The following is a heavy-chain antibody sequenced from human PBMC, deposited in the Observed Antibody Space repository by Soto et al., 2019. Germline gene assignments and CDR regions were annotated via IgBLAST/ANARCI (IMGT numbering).Heavy chain of an antibody. Sequence: GASLRLSCAASGFTFSSYAMHCVRQAPGKGLEWVAVISYDGSNKYYAASMKGRFSISRDNSKTTLYLQMNSLRAEDTAGYYCVKDGAYGSGSYHGYYGMDVWGQGTTVTVSS. CDR3: VKDGAYGSGSYHGYYGMDV. V-gene: IGHV3-30*04. CDR2: ISYDGSNK. CDR1: GFTFSSYA. D-gene: IGHD3-10*01. J-gene: IGHJ6*02.